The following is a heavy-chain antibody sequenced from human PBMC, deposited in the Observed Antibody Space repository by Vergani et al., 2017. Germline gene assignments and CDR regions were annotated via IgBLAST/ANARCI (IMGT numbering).Heavy chain of an antibody. V-gene: IGHV3-23*01. CDR3: AKDRPRDWETPLFLFDY. Sequence: EVQLLESGGGLVQPGGSLRLSCAASGFTFSNYAMSWVRQALGKGLEWVSGISASGGSTYYTDSVKGRFIISRDISKNTLYLQMSSLRADDTAVYYCAKDRPRDWETPLFLFDYWGQGTLVAVSS. CDR1: GFTFSNYA. J-gene: IGHJ4*02. D-gene: IGHD1-26*01. CDR2: ISASGGST.